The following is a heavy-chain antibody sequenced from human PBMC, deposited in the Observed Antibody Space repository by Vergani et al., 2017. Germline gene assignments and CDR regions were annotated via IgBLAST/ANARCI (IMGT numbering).Heavy chain of an antibody. CDR3: ARGDYGILTGYRY. J-gene: IGHJ4*02. CDR2: INPSGCHT. D-gene: IGHD3-9*01. Sequence: QVQVVQSGAEVKKSGASVKVSCKTSGYTFSTYYMHWVRPVPGQGLEWMGIINPSGCHTNYAQKFQGRVTMTRDTSTSTVYMELSRLRSEDTAIYYCARGDYGILTGYRYWGQGALVTVSA. V-gene: IGHV1-46*03. CDR1: GYTFSTYY.